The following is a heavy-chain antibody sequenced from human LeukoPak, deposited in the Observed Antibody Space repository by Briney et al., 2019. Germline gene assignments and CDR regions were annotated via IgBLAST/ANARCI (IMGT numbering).Heavy chain of an antibody. D-gene: IGHD2-2*02. V-gene: IGHV4-61*02. J-gene: IGHJ4*02. CDR1: GGSISSGSYY. Sequence: SETLSLTCTVSGGSISSGSYYWSWIRQPAGKGLEWIGRIYTSGSTNYNPSLKSRVTISVDTSKNQFSLKLSSVTAADTAVYYCARGEVVVPAAIFDYWGQGTLVTVSS. CDR2: IYTSGST. CDR3: ARGEVVVPAAIFDY.